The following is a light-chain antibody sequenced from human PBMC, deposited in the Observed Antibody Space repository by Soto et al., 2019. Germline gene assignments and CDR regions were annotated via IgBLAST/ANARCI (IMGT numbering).Light chain of an antibody. CDR2: KAS. CDR3: QHYNSYSEA. CDR1: QSISSY. V-gene: IGKV1-5*03. J-gene: IGKJ1*01. Sequence: DVQMTQSPSSLSASVGDRFTITCGASQSISSYLNWYQQKPGKAPKLLIYKASTLKSGVPSRFSGSGSGTEFTLTISSLPPDDFATYYCQHYNSYSEAFGQGTKVDIK.